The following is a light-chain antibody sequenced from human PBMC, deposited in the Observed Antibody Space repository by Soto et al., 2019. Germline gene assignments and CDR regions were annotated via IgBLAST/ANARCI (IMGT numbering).Light chain of an antibody. CDR1: QSISSW. V-gene: IGKV1-5*03. J-gene: IGKJ1*01. Sequence: DIQMTQSPSTLSASVGDRDTITCRASQSISSWLAWYQQKPGKAPKLLIYKASSLESGVPSRFSGSGSGTEFTLTISSLQPDDFATYYCQQYNSHGTFGQGTKVDIK. CDR2: KAS. CDR3: QQYNSHGT.